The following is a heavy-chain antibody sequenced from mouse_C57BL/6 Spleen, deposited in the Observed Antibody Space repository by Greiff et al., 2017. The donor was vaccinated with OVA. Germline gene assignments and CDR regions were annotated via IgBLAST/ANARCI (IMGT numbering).Heavy chain of an antibody. D-gene: IGHD2-3*01. V-gene: IGHV1-69*01. CDR3: ARVYDGYSAWLAY. J-gene: IGHJ3*01. Sequence: QVQLQQPGAELAMPGASVKLSCKASGYTFTSYWMHWVKQRPGQGLEWIGEIAPSDSYTNYNQKFKGKSTLTVYKSSSTASVQLSSLTSEDSAVYYCARVYDGYSAWLAYWGQGTLLTVSA. CDR1: GYTFTSYW. CDR2: IAPSDSYT.